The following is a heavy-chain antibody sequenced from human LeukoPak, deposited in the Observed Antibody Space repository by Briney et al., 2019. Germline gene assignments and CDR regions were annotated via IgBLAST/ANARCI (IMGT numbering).Heavy chain of an antibody. Sequence: KPGGSLRLSCAASGFTFSSYSMNWVRQAPGKGLEWVSSISSSSSYIYYADSVKGRFTISRDNAKNSLYLQMNSLRAEDTAVYYCARDYVETATITGDYWGQGTLVTVSS. V-gene: IGHV3-21*01. CDR3: ARDYVETATITGDY. CDR1: GFTFSSYS. D-gene: IGHD5-24*01. CDR2: ISSSSSYI. J-gene: IGHJ4*02.